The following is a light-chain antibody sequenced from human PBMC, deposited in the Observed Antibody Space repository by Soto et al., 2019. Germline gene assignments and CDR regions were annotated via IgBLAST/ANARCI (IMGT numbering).Light chain of an antibody. CDR2: EVS. V-gene: IGLV2-8*01. Sequence: QSALTHPPSASGPPGQSVTISCTGTSSDVGGYNYVSWYQQHPGKAPKLMIYEVSKRPSGVPDRFSGSKSGNTASLTVSGLQAEDEADYYCSSYAGSNNSYVFGTGTKVTVL. CDR1: SSDVGGYNY. J-gene: IGLJ1*01. CDR3: SSYAGSNNSYV.